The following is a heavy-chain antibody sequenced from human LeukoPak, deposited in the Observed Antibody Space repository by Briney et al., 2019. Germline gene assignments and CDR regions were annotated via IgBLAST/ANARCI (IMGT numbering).Heavy chain of an antibody. D-gene: IGHD3-22*01. V-gene: IGHV4-59*08. CDR1: GGSITSYY. CDR2: VYYSGST. CDR3: AAHDTSGYYSGY. Sequence: ASETLSLTCTISGGSITSYYWSWVRQPPGKGLEWIGYVYYSGSTSYNPSLKSRVTISLDMSKKQFSLNLSSVTAADTAVYYCAAHDTSGYYSGYWGQGTLVTVSS. J-gene: IGHJ4*02.